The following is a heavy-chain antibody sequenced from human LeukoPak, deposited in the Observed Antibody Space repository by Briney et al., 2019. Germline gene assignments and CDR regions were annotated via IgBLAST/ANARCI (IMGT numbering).Heavy chain of an antibody. CDR3: AKWDCSSTSCLSNYFDY. Sequence: GGSLRLSCAASGLTVSSYAMSWVRQAPGKGLEWVSAVSGSGGSTYYADSVKGRFTISRDNSKNTLNLQMNSLTAEATAVYYCAKWDCSSTSCLSNYFDYWGQGTLVTVSS. J-gene: IGHJ4*02. V-gene: IGHV3-23*01. D-gene: IGHD2-2*01. CDR1: GLTVSSYA. CDR2: VSGSGGST.